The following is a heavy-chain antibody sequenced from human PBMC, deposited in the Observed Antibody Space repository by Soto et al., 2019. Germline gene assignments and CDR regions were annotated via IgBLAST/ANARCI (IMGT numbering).Heavy chain of an antibody. V-gene: IGHV4-59*01. Sequence: SETLSLTCTVSGGSISSYYWSWIRQPPGKGLEWIGYIYYSGSTNYNPSLKSRVTISVDTSKNQFSLKLSSVTAADTAVYYCARDRYNWNDEVSGRNDAFDIWGQGTMVTVSS. D-gene: IGHD1-1*01. CDR2: IYYSGST. CDR1: GGSISSYY. CDR3: ARDRYNWNDEVSGRNDAFDI. J-gene: IGHJ3*02.